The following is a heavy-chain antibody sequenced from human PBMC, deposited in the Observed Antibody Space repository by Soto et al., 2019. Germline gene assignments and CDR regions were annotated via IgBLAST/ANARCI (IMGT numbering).Heavy chain of an antibody. CDR1: AVTFTSYF. V-gene: IGHV1-46*01. CDR3: ARRKERSGPHYFDY. D-gene: IGHD6-25*01. CDR2: INPNGGST. J-gene: IGHJ4*02. Sequence: ASVKVSCKAPAVTFTSYFMHWVRQAPGHGLEWIGVINPNGGSTKFAQAFQGRVTMTGDTSTSTVYMELSGLRPDDTAVYYCARRKERSGPHYFDYWGQGSQVTVSS.